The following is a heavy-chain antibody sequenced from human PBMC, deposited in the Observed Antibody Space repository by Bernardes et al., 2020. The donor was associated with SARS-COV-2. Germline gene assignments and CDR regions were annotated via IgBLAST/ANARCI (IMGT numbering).Heavy chain of an antibody. CDR1: GSTFSSYT. CDR2: ISTSSRYT. Sequence: GGSLTLSCAVSGSTFSSYTMNWVRQPPGKGLEWIAAISTSSRYTSNSPSGRCRFTITRDNAKNSVSLKMNSPSAEDTAVYYCARVDFSNIYYFDYWGQGTPVTVSS. CDR3: ARVDFSNIYYFDY. V-gene: IGHV3-21*06. D-gene: IGHD4-4*01. J-gene: IGHJ4*02.